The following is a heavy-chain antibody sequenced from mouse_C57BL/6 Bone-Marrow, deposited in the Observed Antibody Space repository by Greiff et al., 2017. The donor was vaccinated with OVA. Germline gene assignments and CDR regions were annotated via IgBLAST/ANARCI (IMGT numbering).Heavy chain of an antibody. D-gene: IGHD4-1*01. CDR3: AELGRYWYFDV. CDR2: IDPSDSYT. V-gene: IGHV1-50*01. Sequence: VKLQQPGAELVKPGASVKLSCKASGYTFTSYWMQWVKQRPGQGLEWIGEIDPSDSYTNYNQKFKGKATLTVDTSSSTAYMQLSSLTSEDSAVYYCAELGRYWYFDVWGTGTTVTVSS. CDR1: GYTFTSYW. J-gene: IGHJ1*03.